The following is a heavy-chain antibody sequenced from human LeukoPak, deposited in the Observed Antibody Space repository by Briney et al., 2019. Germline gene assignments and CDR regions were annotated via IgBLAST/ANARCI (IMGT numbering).Heavy chain of an antibody. D-gene: IGHD3-22*01. CDR2: ISYDGSNK. J-gene: IGHJ4*02. CDR1: GFTFSSYA. CDR3: ASSLRIIMIKFDY. V-gene: IGHV3-30-3*01. Sequence: PGGSLRLSCAAAGFTFSSYAMHWVRQAPGKGLEWVAVISYDGSNKYYADSVKGRFTISRDDSKNTLYLQMNSLRAEDTAVYYCASSLRIIMIKFDYWGQGTLVTVSS.